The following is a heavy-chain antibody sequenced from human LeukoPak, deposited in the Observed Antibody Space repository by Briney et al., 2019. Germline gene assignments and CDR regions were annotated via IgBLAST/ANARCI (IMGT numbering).Heavy chain of an antibody. CDR1: GGSISSSSYY. CDR3: AKSGYSYYYGMDV. CDR2: IYYSGST. J-gene: IGHJ6*02. D-gene: IGHD3-3*01. V-gene: IGHV4-39*07. Sequence: PSETLSLTCTVSGGSISSSSYYWGWIRQPPGKGREWIGSIYYSGSTYYNPSLKSRVTISVDTSKNQFSLKLSSVTAADTAVYYCAKSGYSYYYGMDVWGQGTTVTVSS.